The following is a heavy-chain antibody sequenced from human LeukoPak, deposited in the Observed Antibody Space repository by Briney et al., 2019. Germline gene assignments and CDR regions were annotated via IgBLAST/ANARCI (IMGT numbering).Heavy chain of an antibody. Sequence: GGSLRLSCTFSGFTFRDYALTWVRQTPGKGLEWVGFIKKTADGLTTEYAASAKGRFSISGDDFKNIVYLQMNSLTAEDSGFYYCTRSYVNRQDTARVSVRYYYYYYMDVWGTGTTVAVSS. J-gene: IGHJ6*03. D-gene: IGHD5-18*01. CDR2: IKKTADGLTT. CDR3: TRSYVNRQDTARVSVRYYYYYYMDV. V-gene: IGHV3-49*04. CDR1: GFTFRDYA.